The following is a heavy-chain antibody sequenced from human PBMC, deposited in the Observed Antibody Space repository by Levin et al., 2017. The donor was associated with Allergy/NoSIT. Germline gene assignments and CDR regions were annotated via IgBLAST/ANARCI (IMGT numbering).Heavy chain of an antibody. D-gene: IGHD6-19*01. CDR2: IYYSGST. CDR1: GGSISSYY. CDR3: ARVLSSGWYGPAWNAFDI. Sequence: SQTLSLTCTVSGGSISSYYWSWIRQPPGKGLEWIGYIYYSGSTNYNPSLKSRVTISVDTSKNQFSLKLSSVTAADTAVYYCARVLSSGWYGPAWNAFDIWGQGTMVTVSS. V-gene: IGHV4-59*01. J-gene: IGHJ3*02.